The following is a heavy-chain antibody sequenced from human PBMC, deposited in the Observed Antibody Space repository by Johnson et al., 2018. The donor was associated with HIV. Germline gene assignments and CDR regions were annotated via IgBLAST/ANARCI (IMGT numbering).Heavy chain of an antibody. D-gene: IGHD5-12*01. CDR3: ARGGGYSGYDRGGRAFDI. V-gene: IGHV3-72*01. CDR2: TRNKANSYTT. CDR1: GFTVSTNY. J-gene: IGHJ3*02. Sequence: VQLVESGGGLVQPGGSLRLSCAASGFTVSTNYMDWVRQAPGKGLEWVGRTRNKANSYTTEYAASVNGRVTIPKDDSTTSLYLQMNSLKTEDTAVYYCARGGGYSGYDRGGRAFDIWGQGTMVTVSS.